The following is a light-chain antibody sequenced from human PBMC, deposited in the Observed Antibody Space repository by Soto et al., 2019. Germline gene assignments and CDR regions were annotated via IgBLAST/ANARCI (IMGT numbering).Light chain of an antibody. CDR3: QQYGGSPIT. J-gene: IGKJ5*01. CDR2: GAS. Sequence: IVLTQSPGTLSLSPGERVTLSCRASQSVTTRLAWYQHKPGQAPRLLMSGASSRASGVPVRFNGSGSGTDFTLTISRLEPEDFALYYCQQYGGSPITFGLGTRLEIK. V-gene: IGKV3-20*01. CDR1: QSVTTR.